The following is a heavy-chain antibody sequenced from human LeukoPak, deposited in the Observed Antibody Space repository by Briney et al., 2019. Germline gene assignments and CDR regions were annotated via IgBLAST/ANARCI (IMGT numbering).Heavy chain of an antibody. Sequence: GGSLRLSCAASGFTFSSYEMNWVRQAPGKGLEWVSYISSNGSTIHYAESVKGRSTISRDNAKSSLYLQMNSLRTEDTAVYYCESDKGSLHDLCLDYWGQGPLVTVSS. J-gene: IGHJ4*02. CDR2: ISSNGSTI. CDR3: ESDKGSLHDLCLDY. CDR1: GFTFSSYE. V-gene: IGHV3-48*03. D-gene: IGHD3-16*01.